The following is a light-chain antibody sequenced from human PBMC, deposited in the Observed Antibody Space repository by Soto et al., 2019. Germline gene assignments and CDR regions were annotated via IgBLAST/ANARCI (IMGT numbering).Light chain of an antibody. CDR2: SIS. J-gene: IGLJ3*02. CDR1: TGAVTRGYY. CDR3: LLYYGGAWV. V-gene: IGLV7-43*01. Sequence: QAVVTQEPSLTVSPGGTVTLTCASSTGAVTRGYYPNWFQQKPGQAPRALIYSISNKHSWTPARLSGSLLGGKAALTLSGVQPEDEAEYYCLLYYGGAWVFGGGTQLTVL.